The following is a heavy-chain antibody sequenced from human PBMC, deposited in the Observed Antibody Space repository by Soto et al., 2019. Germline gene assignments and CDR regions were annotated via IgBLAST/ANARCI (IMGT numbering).Heavy chain of an antibody. Sequence: LRLSCAASGFTFSNYGMHWVRQAPGKGLEWVAVISYNGNDKYHVDSVKGRFTISRDNSKNTLFLQMNSLRADDTAVYYCAKDSGRGSADYYFDYWGQGTLVTVSS. V-gene: IGHV3-30*18. J-gene: IGHJ4*02. CDR1: GFTFSNYG. D-gene: IGHD3-10*01. CDR2: ISYNGNDK. CDR3: AKDSGRGSADYYFDY.